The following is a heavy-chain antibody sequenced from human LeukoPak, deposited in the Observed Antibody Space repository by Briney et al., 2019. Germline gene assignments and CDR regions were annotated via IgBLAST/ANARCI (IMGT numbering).Heavy chain of an antibody. CDR3: TRPQPYDY. D-gene: IGHD5-18*01. CDR1: GFSFSSYS. J-gene: IGHJ4*02. V-gene: IGHV3-48*01. Sequence: GGSLRLSCAAPGFSFSSYSMNWVRQAPGKGLEWVSYISSSGRTIYYADSVKGRFAISRDNAKNSLFLQMNSLRAEDTAVYYCTRPQPYDYWGQGTLVTVSS. CDR2: ISSSGRTI.